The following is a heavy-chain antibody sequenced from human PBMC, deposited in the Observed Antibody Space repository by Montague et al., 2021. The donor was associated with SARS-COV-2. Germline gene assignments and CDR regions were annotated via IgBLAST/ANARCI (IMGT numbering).Heavy chain of an antibody. CDR1: GASVSSSD. CDR2: FYSVGST. Sequence: SETLPLTCTVSGASVSSSDWGWIRQSPGKGLEWIGYFYSVGSTDYNPSLKSRVTIPRDTSKNQFSLKVRSVTAADTAIYYCARETMTADAFDIWGQGTMVTVSS. J-gene: IGHJ3*02. CDR3: ARETMTADAFDI. V-gene: IGHV4-59*02. D-gene: IGHD1-14*01.